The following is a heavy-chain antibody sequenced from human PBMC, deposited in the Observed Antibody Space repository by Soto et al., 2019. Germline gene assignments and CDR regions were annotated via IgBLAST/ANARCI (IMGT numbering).Heavy chain of an antibody. J-gene: IGHJ3*02. V-gene: IGHV4-31*03. Sequence: QVQLQESGPGLVKPSQTLSLTCTVSGGSISSGGYYWSWIRQHPGKGLEWIGYIYYSGSTYYNPSLKSRVTISVDTFKNQFSLKLSSVTAADTAVYYCARSPTDFWIDAFDIWGQGTMVTVSS. CDR2: IYYSGST. D-gene: IGHD3-3*01. CDR3: ARSPTDFWIDAFDI. CDR1: GGSISSGGYY.